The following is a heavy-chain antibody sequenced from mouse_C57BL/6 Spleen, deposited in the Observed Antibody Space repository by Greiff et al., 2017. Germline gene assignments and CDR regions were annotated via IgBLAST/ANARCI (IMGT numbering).Heavy chain of an antibody. Sequence: VQLQQSGPELVKPGASVKISCKASGYTFTDYYMNWVKQSHGKSLEWIGDINPNNGGTSYNQKFKGKATLTVDKSSSTAYMGLLSLTSEDSAVYYCSKIKGDGNYFDYWGQGTTLTVSS. V-gene: IGHV1-26*01. CDR1: GYTFTDYY. CDR2: INPNNGGT. CDR3: SKIKGDGNYFDY. J-gene: IGHJ2*01. D-gene: IGHD2-1*01.